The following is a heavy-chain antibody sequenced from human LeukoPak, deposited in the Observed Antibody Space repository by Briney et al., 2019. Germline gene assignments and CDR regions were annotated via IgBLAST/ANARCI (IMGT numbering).Heavy chain of an antibody. CDR3: ARVSSQNTMIVVVITGTFDY. V-gene: IGHV1-8*01. CDR1: GYTFTSYD. J-gene: IGHJ4*02. CDR2: MNPNSGNT. D-gene: IGHD3-22*01. Sequence: ASVKVSCKASGYTFTSYDINWVRQATGQGLEWMGWMNPNSGNTGYAQKFQGRVTMTRNTSISTAYMELSSLRSEDTAVYYCARVSSQNTMIVVVITGTFDYWGQGTLVTVSS.